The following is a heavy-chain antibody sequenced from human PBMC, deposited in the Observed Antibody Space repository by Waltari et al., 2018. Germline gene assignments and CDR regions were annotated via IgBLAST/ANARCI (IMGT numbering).Heavy chain of an antibody. CDR1: GFNFNNYN. Sequence: EVELVESGGGLAQPGGSLRLSCVASGFNFNNYNMNWVRQATGKRLEWISCISRDGITNYYADSVKGRFTVSRDNGKNSLCRQVSSLRAEDTAVYFCAREGPRLWFGFDYWGQGSLVTVST. CDR3: AREGPRLWFGFDY. D-gene: IGHD3-10*01. V-gene: IGHV3-48*03. CDR2: ISRDGITN. J-gene: IGHJ4*02.